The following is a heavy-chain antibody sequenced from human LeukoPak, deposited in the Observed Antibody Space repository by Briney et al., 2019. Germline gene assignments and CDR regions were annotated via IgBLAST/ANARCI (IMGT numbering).Heavy chain of an antibody. Sequence: PGGSLRLSCAASGFTFSSYALSWVRQAPGKGLEWISSIRGFGHSTYYADSVKGRFTISRDNSKNTLYLQMNSLRAEDTAVYYCARSGYNRFDYWGQGTLVTVSS. CDR3: ARSGYNRFDY. V-gene: IGHV3-23*01. J-gene: IGHJ4*02. D-gene: IGHD5-24*01. CDR1: GFTFSSYA. CDR2: IRGFGHST.